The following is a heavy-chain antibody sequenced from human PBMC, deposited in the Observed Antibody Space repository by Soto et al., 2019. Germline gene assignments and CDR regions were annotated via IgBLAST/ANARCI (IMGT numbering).Heavy chain of an antibody. D-gene: IGHD6-6*01. Sequence: ASVKVSCKASGYTFTGYYMHWVRQAPGQGLEWMGWINPNSGGTNYAQKFQGWVTMTRDTSISTAYMELSRLRSDDTAVYYCARGYSSSSLSFENWFNPWGQGTLVTVSS. V-gene: IGHV1-2*04. J-gene: IGHJ5*02. CDR3: ARGYSSSSLSFENWFNP. CDR1: GYTFTGYY. CDR2: INPNSGGT.